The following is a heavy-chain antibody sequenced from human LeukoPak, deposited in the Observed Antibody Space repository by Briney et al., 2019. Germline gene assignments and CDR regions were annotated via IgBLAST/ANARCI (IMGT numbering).Heavy chain of an antibody. CDR1: GGSISSYY. D-gene: IGHD3-10*01. CDR2: IYYSGST. CDR3: ARVLVTMVRGVGAWFDP. V-gene: IGHV4-59*01. J-gene: IGHJ5*02. Sequence: SETLSLTCTVSGGSISSYYWSWIRQPPGKGLEWIGYIYYSGSTNYNPSLKSRVTISVDTSKNPFSLKLSSVTAADTAVYYCARVLVTMVRGVGAWFDPWGQGTLVTVSS.